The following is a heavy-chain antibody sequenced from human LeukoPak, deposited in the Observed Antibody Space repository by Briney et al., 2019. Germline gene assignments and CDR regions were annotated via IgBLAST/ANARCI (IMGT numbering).Heavy chain of an antibody. CDR2: INAGSGAT. J-gene: IGHJ3*02. Sequence: GASVKVSCKASEYTFTSYTMHWVRQAPGQRPEWMGWINAGSGATNYSHKFQGRITITRDTSASTAYMELSSLSSEDTAVYYCAREYSSGWSDAFNIWGQGTMVTVSS. CDR1: EYTFTSYT. D-gene: IGHD6-19*01. CDR3: AREYSSGWSDAFNI. V-gene: IGHV1-3*01.